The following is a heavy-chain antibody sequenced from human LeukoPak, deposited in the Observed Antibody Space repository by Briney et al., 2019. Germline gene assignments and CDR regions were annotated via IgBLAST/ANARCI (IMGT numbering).Heavy chain of an antibody. V-gene: IGHV4-30-4*01. J-gene: IGHJ5*02. CDR3: ASTSSSSSWFDP. D-gene: IGHD6-6*01. CDR1: GGSISSGDYY. CDR2: IYYSGST. Sequence: SETLSLTCTVSGGSISSGDYYWSWIRQPPGKGLEWIGYIYYSGSTYYNPSLKSRVTISVDTSKNQCSLKLSSVTAADTAVYYCASTSSSSSWFDPWGQGTLVTVSS.